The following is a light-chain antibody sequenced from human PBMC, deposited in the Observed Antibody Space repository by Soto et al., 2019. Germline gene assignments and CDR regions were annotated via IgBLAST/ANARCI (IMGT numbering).Light chain of an antibody. CDR1: TGVVTSGYY. V-gene: IGLV7-43*01. CDR3: LLYYGGAVV. Sequence: QAVVTQEPSLTVSPGGTVTLTCASSTGVVTSGYYANWLQQKPGQAPRALIYSTDTKHSWTPARFSGSLLGGKAALTLSGVQPEDEADYYCLLYYGGAVVFGGGTKLTVL. CDR2: STD. J-gene: IGLJ2*01.